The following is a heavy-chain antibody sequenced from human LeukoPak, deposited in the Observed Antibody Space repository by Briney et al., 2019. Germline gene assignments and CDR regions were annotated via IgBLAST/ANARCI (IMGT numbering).Heavy chain of an antibody. V-gene: IGHV4-4*07. Sequence: SETLSLTCTVSGVSISSYYWSWIRQPAGKGLEWIGRMYISGSTNYNPSLKSRVTMSVDTSKNQFSLKLSSVTAADTAVYYCARDTSSGWYYFDYWGQETLVTVSS. CDR1: GVSISSYY. J-gene: IGHJ4*02. CDR2: MYISGST. CDR3: ARDTSSGWYYFDY. D-gene: IGHD6-19*01.